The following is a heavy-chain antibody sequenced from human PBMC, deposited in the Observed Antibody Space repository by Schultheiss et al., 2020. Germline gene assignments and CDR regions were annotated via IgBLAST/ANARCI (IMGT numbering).Heavy chain of an antibody. D-gene: IGHD2-21*01. CDR2: IKQDGSEK. V-gene: IGHV3-7*01. CDR1: GFTFSSYE. Sequence: GGSLRLSCAASGFTFSSYEMNWVRQAPGKGLEWVANIKQDGSEKYYVDSVKGRFTISRDNAKSSLYLQMNSLRAEDTAVYYCCGAGLDYWGQGTLVTVSS. J-gene: IGHJ4*02. CDR3: CGAGLDY.